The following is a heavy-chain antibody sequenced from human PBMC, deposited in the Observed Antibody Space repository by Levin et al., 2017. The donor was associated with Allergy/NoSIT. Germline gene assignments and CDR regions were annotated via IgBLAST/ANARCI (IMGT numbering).Heavy chain of an antibody. D-gene: IGHD6-13*01. Sequence: SCAASGFTFSSYSMNWVRQAPGKGLEWVSSISSSSSYIYYADSVKGRFTISRDNAKNSLYLQMNSLRAEDTAVYYCARDGFRVSSFDYWGQGTLVTVSS. CDR2: ISSSSSYI. CDR3: ARDGFRVSSFDY. J-gene: IGHJ4*02. CDR1: GFTFSSYS. V-gene: IGHV3-21*01.